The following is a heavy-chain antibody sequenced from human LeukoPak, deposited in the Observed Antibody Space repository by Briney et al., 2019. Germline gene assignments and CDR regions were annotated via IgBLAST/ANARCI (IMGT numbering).Heavy chain of an antibody. CDR2: ISSSGSTI. J-gene: IGHJ3*02. Sequence: PGGSLRLSCAASGFTFSDYYMSWIRQAPGKGLEWVSYISSSGSTIYYADSVKGRFTISRDNAKNSLYLQMNNLRAEDTAVYYCARDRSYRGDNDAFDIWGQGTMVTVSS. D-gene: IGHD1-26*01. V-gene: IGHV3-11*01. CDR3: ARDRSYRGDNDAFDI. CDR1: GFTFSDYY.